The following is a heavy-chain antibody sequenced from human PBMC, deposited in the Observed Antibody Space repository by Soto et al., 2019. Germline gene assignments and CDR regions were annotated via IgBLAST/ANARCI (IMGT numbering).Heavy chain of an antibody. CDR3: ARHQGYVYGRHSLDD. J-gene: IGHJ4*02. CDR1: GFRVTDSA. V-gene: IGHV3-73*02. D-gene: IGHD2-15*01. Sequence: EVQLVESGGGLVQPGGSLKLSCAASGFRVTDSAMDWVRQAAGKGLEWVGRIRRKGNIHATTYGELVKGRFSISRDESQTMVYLQMHSLKIEDTAVYYCARHQGYVYGRHSLDDCGQGTLVKVSS. CDR2: IRRKGNIHAT.